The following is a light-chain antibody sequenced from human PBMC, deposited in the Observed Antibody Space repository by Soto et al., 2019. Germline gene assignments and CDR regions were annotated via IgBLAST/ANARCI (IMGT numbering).Light chain of an antibody. CDR3: QQRSNWPQLT. Sequence: EIVLTQSPGTLSLSPVERATLSCMASQSVSSYLAWYQQKPGQAPRLLIYDASNRATGIPARFSGSGSGTDFTLTISSLEPEDFAVYYCQQRSNWPQLTFGGGTKVDIK. V-gene: IGKV3-11*01. CDR2: DAS. CDR1: QSVSSY. J-gene: IGKJ4*01.